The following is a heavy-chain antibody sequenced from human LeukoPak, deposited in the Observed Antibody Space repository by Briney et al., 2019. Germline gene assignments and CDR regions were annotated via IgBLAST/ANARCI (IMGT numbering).Heavy chain of an antibody. V-gene: IGHV3-53*01. Sequence: GGSLRLSCAASGFTVSRNYMNWVRQAPGKGLEWVSVIYSGGITYYADSVKGRFTISRDNSKNTLYLQMNTLRAEDTAVYYCAKHDSSGYPWYFDYWGQGTLVTVSS. CDR1: GFTVSRNY. D-gene: IGHD3-22*01. CDR2: IYSGGIT. CDR3: AKHDSSGYPWYFDY. J-gene: IGHJ4*02.